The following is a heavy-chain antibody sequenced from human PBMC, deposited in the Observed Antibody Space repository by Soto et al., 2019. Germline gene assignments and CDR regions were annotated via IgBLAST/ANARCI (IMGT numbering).Heavy chain of an antibody. CDR1: GLTFSISA. V-gene: IGHV3-23*01. J-gene: IGHJ4*02. Sequence: GGSLRLSCAASGLTFSISAMSWVRQAPGKGLEWVSGFSGGGDSSYYADSVKGRFTISRDNSKNTLYLQMNSLRVEDTAVYFCARGERQMGRLDYWGQGTLVTVSS. D-gene: IGHD1-26*01. CDR2: FSGGGDSS. CDR3: ARGERQMGRLDY.